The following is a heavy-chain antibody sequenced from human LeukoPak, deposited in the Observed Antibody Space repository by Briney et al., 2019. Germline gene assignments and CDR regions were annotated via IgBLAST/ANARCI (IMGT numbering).Heavy chain of an antibody. Sequence: ASVKVSCKASGYTFTSYDINWVRQATGQGLEWMGWMNPNSGNTGYAQKFQGRVTMTRNTSISTAYMELSSLRSEDTAVYYCARGDTAMAPFDYWGQGTLVTVSS. CDR3: ARGDTAMAPFDY. V-gene: IGHV1-8*01. CDR2: MNPNSGNT. CDR1: GYTFTSYD. J-gene: IGHJ4*02. D-gene: IGHD5-18*01.